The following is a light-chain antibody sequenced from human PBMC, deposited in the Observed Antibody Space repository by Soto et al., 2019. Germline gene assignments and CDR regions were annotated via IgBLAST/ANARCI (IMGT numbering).Light chain of an antibody. V-gene: IGLV1-47*01. CDR1: SSNIGSNY. J-gene: IGLJ2*01. Sequence: QSVLTQPPSASGTPGQRVTISCSGSSSNIGSNYVYWYQQLPGTAPKLLIYRNNQRPSGVPDRFSGSKSGTSASLAISGLRSEDEADYYCAAWDDSLSVVFGVGTQLTVL. CDR3: AAWDDSLSVV. CDR2: RNN.